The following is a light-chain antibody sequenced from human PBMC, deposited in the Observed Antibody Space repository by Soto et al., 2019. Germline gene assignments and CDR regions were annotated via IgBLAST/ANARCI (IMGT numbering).Light chain of an antibody. CDR1: QGISSA. CDR2: DAS. CDR3: QQFNSYPHT. Sequence: AIQLTQSPSSLSASVGDRDTITCRASQGISSALAWYQQKPGKAPKLLIYDASSLESGVPSRFSGSGSGTDFTLTISSLQPEDFSTYYCQQFNSYPHTFGQGTKLEIK. J-gene: IGKJ2*01. V-gene: IGKV1-13*02.